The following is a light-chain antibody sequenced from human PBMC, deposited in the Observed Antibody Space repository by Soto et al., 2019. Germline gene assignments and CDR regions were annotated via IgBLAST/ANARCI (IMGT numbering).Light chain of an antibody. J-gene: IGLJ2*01. CDR3: SSYTSSSTLVV. Sequence: QSALTQPASVSGSPGQSITISCTGTSSDVGGYNYVSWYQQHPGKAPKLRIYDVSNRPSGVSNRFSGPKSGNTASLTISGLQAEDEADYYCSSYTSSSTLVVFGGGTKLTVL. CDR1: SSDVGGYNY. CDR2: DVS. V-gene: IGLV2-14*01.